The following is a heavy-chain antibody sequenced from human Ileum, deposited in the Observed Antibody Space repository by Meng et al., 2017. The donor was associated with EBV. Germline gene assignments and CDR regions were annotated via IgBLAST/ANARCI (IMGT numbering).Heavy chain of an antibody. Sequence: QLHLRESGPGLVQPSQSLSLSCVIAGDSVSSDKTAWNWIRQSPSRGLEWLGRTYRRSRWYYDYALSVKSRINISPDTSKNQVSLQLNSVTDEDTGIYYCATSRIAKFDRWGQGTLVTVSS. V-gene: IGHV6-1*02. J-gene: IGHJ5*02. CDR3: ATSRIAKFDR. CDR2: TYRRSRWYY. CDR1: GDSVSSDKTA.